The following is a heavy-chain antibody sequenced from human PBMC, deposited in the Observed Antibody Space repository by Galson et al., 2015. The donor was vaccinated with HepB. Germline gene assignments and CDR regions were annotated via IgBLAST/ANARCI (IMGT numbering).Heavy chain of an antibody. Sequence: SVKASCKASGYTFTGYYMHWVRQAPGQGLEWMGWINPNSGGTNYAQKFQGRVTMTRDTSISTAYMELSRLRSDDTAVYYCARQFAGDGAFDVWGQGTMVTVSS. D-gene: IGHD7-27*01. CDR1: GYTFTGYY. J-gene: IGHJ3*01. CDR3: ARQFAGDGAFDV. V-gene: IGHV1-2*02. CDR2: INPNSGGT.